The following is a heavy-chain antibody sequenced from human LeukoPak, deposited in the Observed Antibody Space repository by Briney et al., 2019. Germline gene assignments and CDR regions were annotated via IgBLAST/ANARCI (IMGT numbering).Heavy chain of an antibody. V-gene: IGHV1-69*04. CDR3: ASRITGYYYYGMDV. CDR2: IIPILGIA. J-gene: IGHJ6*02. D-gene: IGHD2-15*01. CDR1: GGTFSSYA. Sequence: GASVKVSCKASGGTFSSYAISWVRQAPGQGLEWMGRIIPILGIANYAQKFQGRVTITADKSTSTAYMELSSLRSEDTAMYYCASRITGYYYYGMDVWGQGTTVTVSS.